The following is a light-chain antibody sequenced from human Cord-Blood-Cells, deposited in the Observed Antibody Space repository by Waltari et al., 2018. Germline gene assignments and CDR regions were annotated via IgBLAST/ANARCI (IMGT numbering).Light chain of an antibody. CDR1: SSDVGSYNL. J-gene: IGLJ2*01. Sequence: QSALTQPASVSGSPGQSITISCTGTSSDVGSYNLVSWYQQHPGKAPKLMIYEGSKRPPGVSKRLSCSKSGNTASLTISGLQAEDEADYYCCSYAGSSTLVFGGGTKLTVL. CDR2: EGS. CDR3: CSYAGSSTLV. V-gene: IGLV2-23*01.